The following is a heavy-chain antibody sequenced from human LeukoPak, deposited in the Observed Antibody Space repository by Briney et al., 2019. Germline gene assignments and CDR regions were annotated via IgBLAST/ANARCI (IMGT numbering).Heavy chain of an antibody. CDR1: GGSVSSGSYY. D-gene: IGHD6-19*01. V-gene: IGHV4-61*01. J-gene: IGHJ6*02. CDR3: ASRVAGTSMDV. Sequence: TSETLPLTCTVSGGSVSSGSYYWRWIRQPPGKGLEWIGNIYHSGSTKYSPSLKSRVTISIDTSKNQFSLKLSSVTAADTAVYYCASRVAGTSMDVWGQGTTVTVSS. CDR2: IYHSGST.